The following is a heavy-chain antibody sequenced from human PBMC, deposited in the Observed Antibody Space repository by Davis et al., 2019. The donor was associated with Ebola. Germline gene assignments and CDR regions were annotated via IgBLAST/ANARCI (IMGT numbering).Heavy chain of an antibody. CDR3: ARDIVVVPAASHAEYYYYYYGMDV. D-gene: IGHD2-2*01. CDR2: ISAYNGNT. V-gene: IGHV1-18*01. CDR1: GYIFTSYG. Sequence: ASVTVSCKASGYIFTSYGISWVRQAPGQGLEWMGWISAYNGNTNYAQKLQGRVTMTTDTSTSTAYMGLRSLRSDDTAVYYCARDIVVVPAASHAEYYYYYYGMDVWGQGTTVTVSS. J-gene: IGHJ6*02.